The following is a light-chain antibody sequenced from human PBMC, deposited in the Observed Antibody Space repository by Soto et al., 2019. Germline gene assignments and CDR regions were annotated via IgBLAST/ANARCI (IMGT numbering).Light chain of an antibody. Sequence: DNQMTQSPSTLSATVGDRVTITCRASESISAWLAWYQQKPGKAPKLLIYDASSLESGVPQRFSGSGSGTEFTLTISSLQSEDFAVYYCQQYMSYSFGQGAKVDIK. CDR2: DAS. J-gene: IGKJ1*01. V-gene: IGKV1-5*01. CDR1: ESISAW. CDR3: QQYMSYS.